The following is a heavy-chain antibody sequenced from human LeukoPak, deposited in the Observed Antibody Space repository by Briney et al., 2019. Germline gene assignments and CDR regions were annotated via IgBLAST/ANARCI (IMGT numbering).Heavy chain of an antibody. CDR2: ISYDGSNK. CDR1: GFTFSSYA. Sequence: GRSLRLSCAASGFTFSSYAMHWVRQAPGKGLEWVAVISYDGSNKYYADSAKGRFTISRDNSKNTLYLQMNSLRAEDTAVYYCAKRAIVGATGDAFDIWGQGTMVTVSS. D-gene: IGHD1-26*01. J-gene: IGHJ3*02. V-gene: IGHV3-30-3*02. CDR3: AKRAIVGATGDAFDI.